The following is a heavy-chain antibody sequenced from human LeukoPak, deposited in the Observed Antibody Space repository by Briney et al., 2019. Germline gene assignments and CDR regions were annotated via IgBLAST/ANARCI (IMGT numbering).Heavy chain of an antibody. CDR2: ILPMFHTP. V-gene: IGHV1-69*05. CDR1: AGTFNSYA. J-gene: IGHJ6*03. CDR3: ARSGLGGNSIFYYYHMDV. D-gene: IGHD4-23*01. Sequence: GSSVKVSCKASAGTFNSYAMSWVRQAPGQGLEWIGGILPMFHTPNYAPKFQGRLTITTDESTRTVYMELSSLTSDDTAVYYCARSGLGGNSIFYYYHMDVWGKGTTVTVSS.